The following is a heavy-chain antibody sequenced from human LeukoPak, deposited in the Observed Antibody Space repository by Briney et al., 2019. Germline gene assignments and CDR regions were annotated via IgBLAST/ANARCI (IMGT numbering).Heavy chain of an antibody. CDR1: GYTFTSYG. J-gene: IGHJ4*02. V-gene: IGHV1-18*01. CDR3: ARDRTYMITFGGVIVLSH. CDR2: VSAHNGNT. D-gene: IGHD3-16*02. Sequence: ASVKVSCKASGYTFTSYGISWVRQAPGQGLEWMGWVSAHNGNTDYAKKFQGRVTMTKDRSTSTVYMEMRRLRSDDSAVYYCARDRTYMITFGGVIVLSHWGQGALVTVSS.